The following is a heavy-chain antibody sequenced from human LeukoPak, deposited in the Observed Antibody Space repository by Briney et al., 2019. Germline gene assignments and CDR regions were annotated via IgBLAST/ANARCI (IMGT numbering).Heavy chain of an antibody. D-gene: IGHD4-23*01. CDR3: ARGNGWKLHDY. CDR1: DDSITASY. Sequence: PSETLSLTCTVSDDSITASYRSWIRQSAGKGLEWIGRVTRNGGVLYNSNDSSLRSRVILSVDASKNQFYLTLSGVTAADTGVYYCARGNGWKLHDYWGQGIQVTVSS. J-gene: IGHJ4*02. CDR2: VTRNGGVLYN. V-gene: IGHV4-4*07.